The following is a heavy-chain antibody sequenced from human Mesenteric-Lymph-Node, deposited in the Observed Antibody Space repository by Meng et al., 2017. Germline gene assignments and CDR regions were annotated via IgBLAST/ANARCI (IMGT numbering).Heavy chain of an antibody. D-gene: IGHD3-16*01. CDR1: GFTFSSYA. CDR2: INTDGSST. V-gene: IGHV3-74*01. CDR3: ARDWGLDY. Sequence: GGSLRLSCAASGFTFSSYAMSWVRQAPGKGLVWVSGINTDGSSTSYADSVKGRFTISRDNAKNTLYLQMSSLRAEDTAVYYCARDWGLDYWGQGTLVTVSS. J-gene: IGHJ4*02.